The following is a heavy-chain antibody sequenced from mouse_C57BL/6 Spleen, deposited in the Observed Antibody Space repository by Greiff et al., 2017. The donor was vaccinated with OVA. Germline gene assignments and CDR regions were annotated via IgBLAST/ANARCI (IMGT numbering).Heavy chain of an antibody. V-gene: IGHV3-8*01. CDR3: TRSYYGSSYFDY. J-gene: IGHJ2*01. CDR2: IRYSGGT. CDR1: GYSITSDY. D-gene: IGHD1-1*01. Sequence: VNVVESGPGLVKPSQTLSLTCSATGYSITSDYWDWIRKFPGHKLEYMGYIRYSGGTYYNPSLKRRISITRDTSKNPYYLQCNSITAEDTATYYCTRSYYGSSYFDYWGQGTTLTVSS.